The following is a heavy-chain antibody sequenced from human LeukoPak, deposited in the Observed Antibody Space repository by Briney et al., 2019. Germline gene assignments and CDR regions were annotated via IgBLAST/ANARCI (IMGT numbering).Heavy chain of an antibody. CDR1: GFTFSNYW. CDR2: IKQDGSER. J-gene: IGHJ4*02. V-gene: IGHV3-7*03. Sequence: GGSLRLSCAASGFTFSNYWMTWVRQAPGKGLEWVANIKQDGSERYYVDSVKGRFTISRDNAKNSLYLQMNSLRVEDTAVYYCTKKTGEYWGQGTLVTVSA. CDR3: TKKTGEY.